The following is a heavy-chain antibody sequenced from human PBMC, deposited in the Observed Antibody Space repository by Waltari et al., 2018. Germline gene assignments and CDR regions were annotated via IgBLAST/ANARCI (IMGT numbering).Heavy chain of an antibody. D-gene: IGHD5-12*01. CDR1: GLNFRNAW. V-gene: IGHV3-15*01. CDR2: IKSKDDGGTA. J-gene: IGHJ4*02. CDR3: TTPRGFSGYDSNFDY. Sequence: EVQLVESGGDLIKPGGSLRLSCAASGLNFRNAWMTWVHQAPGKGLEWVGRIKSKDDGGTAEYAAPVKGRFTISRNDSKQTLYLYMNNLETEDTGVYYCTTPRGFSGYDSNFDYWGQGTLVTV.